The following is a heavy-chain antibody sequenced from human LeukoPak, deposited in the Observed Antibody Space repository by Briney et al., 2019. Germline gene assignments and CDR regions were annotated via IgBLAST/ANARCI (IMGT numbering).Heavy chain of an antibody. CDR1: GFTFSSYW. CDR2: ISSNSATI. V-gene: IGHV3-48*04. Sequence: GGSLRLSCAASGFTFSSYWMSWVRQAPGKGLEWVSYISSNSATIYYADSVKGRFTISRDNAKNSLFLQMNSLRAEDTAVYYCARSFDSWGQGTLVTVSS. J-gene: IGHJ4*02. CDR3: ARSFDS.